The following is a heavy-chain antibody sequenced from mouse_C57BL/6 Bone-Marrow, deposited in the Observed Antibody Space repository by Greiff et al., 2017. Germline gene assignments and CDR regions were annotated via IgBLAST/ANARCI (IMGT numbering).Heavy chain of an antibody. CDR1: GYTFTDYY. J-gene: IGHJ1*03. CDR2: INPNNGGT. D-gene: IGHD1-1*01. Sequence: EVQLQQSGPELVKPGASVKISCKASGYTFTDYYMNWVKQSHGKSLEWIGDINPNNGGTSYNQKFKGKATLTVDKSSSTAYMELRSLTSEDSAVYYCARSIYYGSSWYFDVCGTGTTVTVSS. V-gene: IGHV1-26*01. CDR3: ARSIYYGSSWYFDV.